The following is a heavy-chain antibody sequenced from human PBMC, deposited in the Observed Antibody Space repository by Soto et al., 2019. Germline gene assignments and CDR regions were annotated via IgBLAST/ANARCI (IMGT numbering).Heavy chain of an antibody. D-gene: IGHD3-10*01. CDR3: ARGRDYYGSGAVRFDP. V-gene: IGHV4-39*01. J-gene: IGHJ5*02. CDR1: GGSISSSSYY. Sequence: SETLSLTCTVSGGSISSSSYYWGWIRQPPGKGLEWIGSIYYSGSTYYNPSLKSRVTISVDTSKNQFSLKLSSVTAADTAVYYCARGRDYYGSGAVRFDPWGQGTLVTVSS. CDR2: IYYSGST.